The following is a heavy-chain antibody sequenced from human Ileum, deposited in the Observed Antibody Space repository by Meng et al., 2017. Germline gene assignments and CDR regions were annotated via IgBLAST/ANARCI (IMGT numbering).Heavy chain of an antibody. CDR1: GGSYNIDY. Sequence: QGQLNQWAAGLLKPSELPSLPSAVFGGSYNIDYWSGFRQPPGKGLEWIGNNHYSGSINYNSSLARRVTISVDTSKIQFSLKLSSVTAADTAMYYCVRGPDSETYAFDYWGQGTLVTVSS. CDR2: NHYSGSI. D-gene: IGHD1-26*01. V-gene: IGHV4-34*01. CDR3: VRGPDSETYAFDY. J-gene: IGHJ4*02.